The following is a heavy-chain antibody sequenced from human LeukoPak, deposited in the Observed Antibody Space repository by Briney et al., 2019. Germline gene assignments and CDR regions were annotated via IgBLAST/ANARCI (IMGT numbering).Heavy chain of an antibody. CDR3: AGEELESGGSFDS. Sequence: GGSLRLSCAASGFTFSSYAMHWVRQAPGKGLEYVSAISSNGGSTYYANSVKGRFTISRDNSKNTLYLQMNSLRAEDTAVYYCAGEELESGGSFDSWGQGTLVTVTS. J-gene: IGHJ4*02. V-gene: IGHV3-64*01. CDR1: GFTFSSYA. D-gene: IGHD2-15*01. CDR2: ISSNGGST.